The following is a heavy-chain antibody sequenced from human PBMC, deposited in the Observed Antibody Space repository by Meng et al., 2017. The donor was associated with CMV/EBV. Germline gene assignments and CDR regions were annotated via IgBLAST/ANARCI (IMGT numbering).Heavy chain of an antibody. J-gene: IGHJ4*02. CDR2: IKQDGSEK. CDR1: GFTLSSYW. CDR3: ARARMLKGIQLWVDPEYYFDY. Sequence: GESLKISCAASGFTLSSYWMSWVRQAPGKGLEWVANIKQDGSEKYYVDSVKGRFTISRDNAKNSLYLQMNSLRAEDTAVYYCARARMLKGIQLWVDPEYYFDYWGQGTLVTVSS. D-gene: IGHD5-18*01. V-gene: IGHV3-7*01.